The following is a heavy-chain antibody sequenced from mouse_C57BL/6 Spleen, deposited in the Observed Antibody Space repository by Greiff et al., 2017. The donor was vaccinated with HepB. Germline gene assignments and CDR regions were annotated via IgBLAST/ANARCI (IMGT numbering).Heavy chain of an antibody. CDR1: GYSITSGYD. V-gene: IGHV3-1*01. J-gene: IGHJ1*03. CDR3: ARGPYGSSPYWYFDV. D-gene: IGHD1-1*01. CDR2: ISYSGST. Sequence: EVKLVESGPGMVKPSQSLSLTCTVTGYSITSGYDWHWIRHFPGNKLEWMGYISYSGSTNYNPSLKSRISITHDTSKNHFFLKLNSVTTEDTATYYCARGPYGSSPYWYFDVWGTVTTVTVSS.